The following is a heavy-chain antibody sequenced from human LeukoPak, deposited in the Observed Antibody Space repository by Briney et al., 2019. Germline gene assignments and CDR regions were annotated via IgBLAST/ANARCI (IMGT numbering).Heavy chain of an antibody. CDR1: GGSFSGYY. Sequence: PSETLSLTCAVYGGSFSGYYWSWIRQPPGKGLEWIGEINHSGSTNYNPSLKSRVTISVDTSKNQFSLKLSSVTAADTAVYYCARRSSSWYGGSPLGYWGQGTLVAVSS. CDR2: INHSGST. J-gene: IGHJ4*02. V-gene: IGHV4-34*01. D-gene: IGHD6-13*01. CDR3: ARRSSSWYGGSPLGY.